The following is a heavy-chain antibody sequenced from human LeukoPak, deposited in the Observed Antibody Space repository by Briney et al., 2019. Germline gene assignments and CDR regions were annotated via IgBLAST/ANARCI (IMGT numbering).Heavy chain of an antibody. CDR2: ISGSGSST. J-gene: IGHJ4*02. D-gene: IGHD3-22*01. Sequence: HSGGSLRLSCAASGLTFSSYAMSWVRQAPGKGLEWVSAISGSGSSTYYADSVKGRFTISRDNSKNTLYLQMNSLRAEDTAVYYCVKGRGWNDSSGRFDYWGQGTLVTVSS. V-gene: IGHV3-23*01. CDR3: VKGRGWNDSSGRFDY. CDR1: GLTFSSYA.